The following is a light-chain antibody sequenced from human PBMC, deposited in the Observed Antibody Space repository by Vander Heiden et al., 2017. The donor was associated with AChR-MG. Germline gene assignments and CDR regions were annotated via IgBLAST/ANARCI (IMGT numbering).Light chain of an antibody. CDR1: NFGSNN. CDR2: RDT. CDR3: QVWDSSIVV. Sequence: SYELTQPLSVSVALGPTATITCGGTNFGSNNVHWYQHKPGQAPVLVIYRDTNRPSGIPERFSGSTLGNTATLTISRAQAGDEADYYCQVWDSSIVVFGGGTKLTVI. J-gene: IGLJ3*02. V-gene: IGLV3-9*01.